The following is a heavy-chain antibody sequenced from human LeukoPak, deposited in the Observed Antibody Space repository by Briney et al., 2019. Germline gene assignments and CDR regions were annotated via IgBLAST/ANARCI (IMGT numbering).Heavy chain of an antibody. CDR2: INHSGSA. CDR1: GGSFSGYY. V-gene: IGHV4-34*01. D-gene: IGHD3-3*02. J-gene: IGHJ6*02. CDR3: ARGDPGISTLLSYYGMDV. Sequence: SETLSLTCAVYGGSFSGYYWSWIRQPPGKGLEWIGEINHSGSANYNPSLKSRVTISVDTSKNQFSLKLSSVTAADTAVYYCARGDPGISTLLSYYGMDVWGQGTTVTVSS.